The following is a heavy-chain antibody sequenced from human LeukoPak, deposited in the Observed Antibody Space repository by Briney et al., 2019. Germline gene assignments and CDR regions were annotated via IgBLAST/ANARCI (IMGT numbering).Heavy chain of an antibody. CDR1: GFNFNIYW. CDR3: ARNRAAALDY. Sequence: GGSLRLSCAVSGFNFNIYWMSWVRRAPGKGLEWVANIHQDGSEKYYVDSMKGRFTISRDNAKNSLYLQMNSLRAEDTGVYYCARNRAAALDYWGQGTLVTVSS. CDR2: IHQDGSEK. D-gene: IGHD6-13*01. J-gene: IGHJ4*02. V-gene: IGHV3-7*01.